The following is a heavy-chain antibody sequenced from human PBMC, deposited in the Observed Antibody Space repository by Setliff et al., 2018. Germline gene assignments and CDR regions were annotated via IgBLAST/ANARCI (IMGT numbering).Heavy chain of an antibody. CDR3: ASDGQGNYNFWSGSYYYYGMDV. D-gene: IGHD3-3*01. Sequence: SVKVSCKASGGTFSSYAISWVRQAPGQGLEWMGRIIPIFGTANYAQKFQGRVTITADKSTSTAYMELRSLRSDDTAVYYCASDGQGNYNFWSGSYYYYGMDVWGQGTTVTVS. V-gene: IGHV1-69*06. CDR1: GGTFSSYA. CDR2: IIPIFGTA. J-gene: IGHJ6*02.